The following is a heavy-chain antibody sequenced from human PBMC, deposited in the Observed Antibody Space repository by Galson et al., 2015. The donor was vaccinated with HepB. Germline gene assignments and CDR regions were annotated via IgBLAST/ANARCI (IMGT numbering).Heavy chain of an antibody. D-gene: IGHD2-2*02. CDR1: GFTFSSYD. CDR2: ISTTSSDI. J-gene: IGHJ4*02. Sequence: SLRLSCAASGFTFSSYDMNWVRQAPGKGLEWVSSISTTSSDIYYADSVKGRFTVSRDNAKNSLFLQMNSLRAEDTAVYYCVPLVVPAAIEVDYWGQGTLVTVSS. CDR3: VPLVVPAAIEVDY. V-gene: IGHV3-21*01.